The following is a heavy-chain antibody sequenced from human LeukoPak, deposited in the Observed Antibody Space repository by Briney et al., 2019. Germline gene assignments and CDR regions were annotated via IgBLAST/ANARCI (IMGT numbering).Heavy chain of an antibody. CDR1: GGTFSNYA. CDR3: ARDRNGSGIEENEYNWFDP. CDR2: IIPIFDTA. V-gene: IGHV1-69*06. J-gene: IGHJ5*02. Sequence: SVKVSCKASGGTFSNYAISWVRQAPGQGLEWMGTIIPIFDTANYAQKFQGRVTITADKSTSTAYMELSSLRSEDTAVYYCARDRNGSGIEENEYNWFDPWGQGTLVTVSS. D-gene: IGHD3-10*01.